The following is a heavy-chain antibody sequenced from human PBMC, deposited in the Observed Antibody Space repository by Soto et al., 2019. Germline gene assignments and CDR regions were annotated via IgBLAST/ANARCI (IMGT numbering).Heavy chain of an antibody. CDR3: ARYGTYDFWSGYYTNYYYYMDV. D-gene: IGHD3-3*01. J-gene: IGHJ6*03. CDR2: IFSNDEK. Sequence: QVTLKESGPVLVKPTETLTLTCTVSGFSLSNARMGVSWIRQPPGKALEWLAHIFSNDEKSYSTSLNSRLTISKDTSKSQVVLTMTNMDPVDTATYYCARYGTYDFWSGYYTNYYYYMDVWGKGTTVTVSS. CDR1: GFSLSNARMG. V-gene: IGHV2-26*01.